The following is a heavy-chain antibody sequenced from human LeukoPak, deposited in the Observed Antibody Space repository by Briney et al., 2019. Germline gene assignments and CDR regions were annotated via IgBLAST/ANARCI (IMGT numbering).Heavy chain of an antibody. CDR3: AKDKWDAAPDAFDI. Sequence: GGSLRLSCAASGFTFSSYGMHWVRQAPGKGLEWVAFIRYDGSNKYYADSVKGRFTISRDNSKNTLYLQMNSLRAEDTAVYYCAKDKWDAAPDAFDIWGQGTMVTVPS. CDR1: GFTFSSYG. V-gene: IGHV3-30*02. J-gene: IGHJ3*02. CDR2: IRYDGSNK. D-gene: IGHD1-26*01.